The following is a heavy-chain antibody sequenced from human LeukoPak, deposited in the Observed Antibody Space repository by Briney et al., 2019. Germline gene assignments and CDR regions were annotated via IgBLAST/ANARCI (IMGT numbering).Heavy chain of an antibody. D-gene: IGHD2/OR15-2a*01. V-gene: IGHV1-69*04. J-gene: IGHJ4*02. CDR3: ARAPTLEGNQV. CDR2: IIPILGIA. Sequence: SVKVSCKASGGTFSSYAISWVRQAPGQGLEWMGRIIPILGIANYAQKFQGRVTITADKSTSTAYMELSSLRSEDTAVYYCARAPTLEGNQVWGQGTLVTVSS. CDR1: GGTFSSYA.